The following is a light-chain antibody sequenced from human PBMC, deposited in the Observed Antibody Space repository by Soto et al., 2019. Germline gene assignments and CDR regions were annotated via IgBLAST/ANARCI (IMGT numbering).Light chain of an antibody. Sequence: EIVLNQSPCTLSLSPGERATLSCRASQSVSSYLAWYQHRPGQAPRLLIYDTSNRAPGIPARFSGSGSGTDFTLTISSLEPEDFALYYCQQRTNWPLTFGGVTMVDNK. V-gene: IGKV3-11*01. CDR2: DTS. CDR3: QQRTNWPLT. CDR1: QSVSSY. J-gene: IGKJ4*01.